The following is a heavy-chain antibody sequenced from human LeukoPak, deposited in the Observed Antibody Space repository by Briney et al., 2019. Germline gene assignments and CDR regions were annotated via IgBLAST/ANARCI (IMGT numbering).Heavy chain of an antibody. CDR1: GFTFSIYE. D-gene: IGHD3-16*01. CDR2: ISTGGTTI. V-gene: IGHV3-48*03. J-gene: IGHJ4*02. Sequence: PGGSLRLSCAASGFTFSIYEMNWVRQAPGKGLEWVSYISTGGTTIHYADSVKGRFTISRDNAKNSLYLQMNSLRAEDTAVYYCARSRGNFDYWGQGTLVTVSS. CDR3: ARSRGNFDY.